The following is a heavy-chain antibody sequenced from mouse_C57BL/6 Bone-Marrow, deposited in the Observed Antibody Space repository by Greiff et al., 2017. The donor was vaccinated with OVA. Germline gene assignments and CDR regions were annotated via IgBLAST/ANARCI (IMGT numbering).Heavy chain of an antibody. CDR1: GFTFSSYA. CDR2: ISSGGDYI. V-gene: IGHV5-9-1*02. J-gene: IGHJ4*01. CDR3: TRLLDAMDY. D-gene: IGHD2-1*01. Sequence: EVKLVESGAGLVKPGGSLKLSCAASGFTFSSYAMSWVRQTPEKRLEWVAYISSGGDYIYYADTVKGRFTISRDNARNTLYLQMSSLKSEDTAMYYCTRLLDAMDYWGQGTTVTVSS.